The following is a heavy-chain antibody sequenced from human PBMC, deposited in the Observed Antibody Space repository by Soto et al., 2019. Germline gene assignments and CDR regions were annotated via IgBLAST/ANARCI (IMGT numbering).Heavy chain of an antibody. CDR3: AREDRDRETGLVPAAIDGMDV. D-gene: IGHD2-2*01. CDR1: GGTFSRYS. J-gene: IGHJ6*02. V-gene: IGHV1-69*08. CDR2: IIPIVGIP. Sequence: QVQLVQSGAEVKKPGSSVKVSCKASGGTFSRYSITWVRQAPGHGLDWIGRIIPIVGIPTYAQKFQGRVTITADESTSTAYMELSSLRSDDTAVYYCAREDRDRETGLVPAAIDGMDVWGQGTTVTVSS.